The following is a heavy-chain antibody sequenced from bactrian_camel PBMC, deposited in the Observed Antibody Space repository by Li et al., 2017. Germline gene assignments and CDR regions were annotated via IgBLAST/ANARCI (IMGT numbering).Heavy chain of an antibody. D-gene: IGHD1*01. CDR3: GADFPCLTSIAYGLAGNFRS. V-gene: IGHV3S53*01. CDR1: GYSYSRWC. J-gene: IGHJ6*01. CDR2: FTHGGAS. Sequence: VQLVESGGGSVEVGGSLSLTCSLSGYSYSRWCMGWFRQEPGKEREAVAVFTHGGASYYATSVKGRFTISKDNAKNFLYLQMDSLKPEDTAMYYCGADFPCLTSIAYGLAGNFRSWGQGTQVTVS.